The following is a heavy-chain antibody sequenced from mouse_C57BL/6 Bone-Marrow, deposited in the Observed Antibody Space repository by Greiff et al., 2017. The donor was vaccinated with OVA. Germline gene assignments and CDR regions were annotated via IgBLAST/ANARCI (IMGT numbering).Heavy chain of an antibody. J-gene: IGHJ4*01. CDR3: ARERVYYYGSSYAMDY. Sequence: VQLQQPGTELVKPGASVKLSCKASGYTFTSYWMHWVKQRPGQGLEWIGNINPSNGGTNYNEKFKSKATLTVDKSSSTAYMQLSSLTSEDSAVYYCARERVYYYGSSYAMDYWGQGTSVTVSS. D-gene: IGHD1-1*01. CDR1: GYTFTSYW. V-gene: IGHV1-53*01. CDR2: INPSNGGT.